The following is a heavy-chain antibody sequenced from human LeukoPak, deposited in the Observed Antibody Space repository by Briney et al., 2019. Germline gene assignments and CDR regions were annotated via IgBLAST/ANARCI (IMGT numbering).Heavy chain of an antibody. CDR1: GFTFSSYA. J-gene: IGHJ4*02. V-gene: IGHV3-23*01. D-gene: IGHD3-3*01. CDR3: ANQDEYYDFWSGYYSDRGFDY. CDR2: ISGSGSTT. Sequence: GSLRLSCAASGFTFSSYAMSWVRQAPGKGLEWVSDISGSGSTTNYADSVKGRFTISRDNSKNTLYLQMNSLRAEDTAVYYCANQDEYYDFWSGYYSDRGFDYWGQGTLVTVSS.